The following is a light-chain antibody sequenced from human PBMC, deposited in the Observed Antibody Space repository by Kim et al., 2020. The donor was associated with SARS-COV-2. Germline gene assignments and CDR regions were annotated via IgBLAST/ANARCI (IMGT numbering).Light chain of an antibody. CDR2: DVS. Sequence: QSALTQPASVSGSPGQSITISCTGTSSDIGSYDYVSWYQQHPGKAPKLIIYDVSNRPSGVSNRFSGSKSGNTASLTISGLQAEDEADYYCSSYTSSSTEVFGTGTKVTVL. CDR1: SSDIGSYDY. V-gene: IGLV2-14*03. J-gene: IGLJ1*01. CDR3: SSYTSSSTEV.